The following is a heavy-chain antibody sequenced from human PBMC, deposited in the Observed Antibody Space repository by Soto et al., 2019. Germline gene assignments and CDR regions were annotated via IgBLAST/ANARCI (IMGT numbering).Heavy chain of an antibody. CDR3: AKEQSSGYYRVVDY. CDR2: ITYDGGSE. D-gene: IGHD6-19*01. Sequence: QVQVVESGGGVVQPGRSLRLSCAASGFTLSSCGMHWVRQAPGKGLEWVGVITYDGGSEHYADFVKGRFTISRDSSENTVYLQMNSLRVVDSAVYYCAKEQSSGYYRVVDYWGQGTLVTVSS. CDR1: GFTLSSCG. J-gene: IGHJ4*02. V-gene: IGHV3-30*18.